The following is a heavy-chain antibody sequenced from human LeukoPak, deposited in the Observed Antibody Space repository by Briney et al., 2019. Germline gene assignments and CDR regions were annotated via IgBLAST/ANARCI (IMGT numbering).Heavy chain of an antibody. CDR1: GFTFSRSS. CDR3: ARDTRIAPRSSTSLTKVVDY. Sequence: GGSLRLSCAASGFTFSRSSMNWVRQAPGKGLEWVSSISSSSSYIYYADSVKGRFTISRDNAKNSLYLQMNSLRAEDTAIYYCARDTRIAPRSSTSLTKVVDYWGQGTLVTVSS. V-gene: IGHV3-21*01. CDR2: ISSSSSYI. D-gene: IGHD6-6*01. J-gene: IGHJ4*02.